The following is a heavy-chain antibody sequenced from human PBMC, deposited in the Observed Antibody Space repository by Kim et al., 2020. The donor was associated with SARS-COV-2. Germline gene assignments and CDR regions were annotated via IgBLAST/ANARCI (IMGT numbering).Heavy chain of an antibody. Sequence: STNYNPSLKSRVTISVDTSKNQFSLKLSSVTSAYTAVYYCVRGGRRFDPWGQGTLVTVSS. CDR2: ST. J-gene: IGHJ5*02. CDR3: VRGGRRFDP. V-gene: IGHV4-59*09.